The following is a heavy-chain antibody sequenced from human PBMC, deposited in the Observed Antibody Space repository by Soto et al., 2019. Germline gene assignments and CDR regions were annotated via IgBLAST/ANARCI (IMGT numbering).Heavy chain of an antibody. V-gene: IGHV4-30-2*01. CDR1: GGSISSGGYS. Sequence: QLQLQESGSGLVKPSQTLSLTCAVSGGSISSGGYSWSWIRQPPGKGLEWIGYIYHSGSTHYNPSLKSLFTLSVFRSKNQFSLKRSSVTAADTAVYYCARVPDYWGQGTLVTVPS. CDR3: ARVPDY. J-gene: IGHJ4*02. CDR2: IYHSGST.